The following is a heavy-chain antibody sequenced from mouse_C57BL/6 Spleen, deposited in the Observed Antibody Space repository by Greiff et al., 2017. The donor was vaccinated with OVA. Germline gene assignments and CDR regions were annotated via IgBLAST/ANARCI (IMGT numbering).Heavy chain of an antibody. D-gene: IGHD1-1*01. CDR1: GFTFSNYW. CDR3: TGVSTTVVHFDY. Sequence: DVKLVESGGGLVQPGGSMKLSCVASGFTFSNYWMNWVRQSPEKGLEWVAQIRLKSDNYATHYAESVKGRFTISSDDSKSSVYLQMNNLRAEDTGIYYCTGVSTTVVHFDYWGQGTTLTVSS. CDR2: IRLKSDNYAT. V-gene: IGHV6-3*01. J-gene: IGHJ2*01.